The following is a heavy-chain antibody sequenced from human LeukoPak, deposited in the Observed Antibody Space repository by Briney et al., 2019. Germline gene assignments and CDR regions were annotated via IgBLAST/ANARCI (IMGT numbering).Heavy chain of an antibody. D-gene: IGHD1-26*01. CDR2: FDPEDGET. Sequence: ASVKVSCKVSGYTLTELSMHWVRQAPGKGLEWMGGFDPEDGETIYAQKFQGRVTMTEVTSTDTAYMELSSLRSEDTAVYYCATRANYYYGMDVWGQGTTVTVSS. J-gene: IGHJ6*02. V-gene: IGHV1-24*01. CDR3: ATRANYYYGMDV. CDR1: GYTLTELS.